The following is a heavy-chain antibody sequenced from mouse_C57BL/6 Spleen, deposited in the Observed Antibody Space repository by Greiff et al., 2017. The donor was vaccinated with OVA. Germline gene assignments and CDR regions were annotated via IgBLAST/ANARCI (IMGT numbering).Heavy chain of an antibody. D-gene: IGHD2-12*01. J-gene: IGHJ2*01. CDR3: ARVRKDESRYGDY. CDR2: IDPSDSYT. CDR1: GYTFTSYW. V-gene: IGHV1-50*01. Sequence: QVQLQQPGAELVKPGASVKLSCKASGYTFTSYWMQWVKQRPGQGLEWIGEIDPSDSYTNYNQKFKGKATLTVDTSSSTAYMPLSSLTSEDSAVYYCARVRKDESRYGDYWGQGTTLTVSS.